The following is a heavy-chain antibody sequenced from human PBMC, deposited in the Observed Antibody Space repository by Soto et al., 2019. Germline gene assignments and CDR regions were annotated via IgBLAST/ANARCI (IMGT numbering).Heavy chain of an antibody. Sequence: QVQLVESGGGVVQPGRSLRLSCAASGFTFSRYALHWVRQAPGKGLEWVAVISYDGSEKYYADSVKGRVTISRDSSKNTLYLQMNSLGPEDTAVYYCAREVGGSSPPGWGQGTLVTVSS. CDR1: GFTFSRYA. J-gene: IGHJ4*02. CDR2: ISYDGSEK. CDR3: AREVGGSSPPG. D-gene: IGHD6-6*01. V-gene: IGHV3-30-3*01.